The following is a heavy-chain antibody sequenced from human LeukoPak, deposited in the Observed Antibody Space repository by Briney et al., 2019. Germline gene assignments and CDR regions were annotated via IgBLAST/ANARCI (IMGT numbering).Heavy chain of an antibody. CDR2: ISWNSGSI. CDR1: GFTFDDYA. CDR3: AKDTTYYYYYMDV. J-gene: IGHJ6*03. V-gene: IGHV3-9*01. Sequence: GGSLRLSCAASGFTFDDYAMHWVRHAPGKGLEWVSGISWNSGSIGYADSVKGRFTISRDNAKNSLYLQMNSLRAEDTALYYCAKDTTYYYYYMDVWGKGTTVTVSS.